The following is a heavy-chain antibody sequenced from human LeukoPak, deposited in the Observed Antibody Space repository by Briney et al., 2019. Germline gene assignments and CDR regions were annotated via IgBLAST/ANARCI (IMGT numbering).Heavy chain of an antibody. CDR3: AKGPSGSFYPGYFDY. CDR1: GFTFSSYA. D-gene: IGHD1-26*01. V-gene: IGHV3-23*01. Sequence: SGGSLRLSCAASGFTFSSYAMSWVRQALGKGLEWVSAISGSGGSTYYADSVKGRFTISRDNSKNTLDLQMNSLRADDTAVYYCAKGPSGSFYPGYFDYWGQGTPLTVSS. CDR2: ISGSGGST. J-gene: IGHJ4*02.